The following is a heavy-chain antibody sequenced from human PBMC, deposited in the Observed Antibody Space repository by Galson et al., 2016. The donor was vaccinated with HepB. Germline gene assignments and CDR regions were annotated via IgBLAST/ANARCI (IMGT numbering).Heavy chain of an antibody. CDR1: GFTFSSYA. Sequence: SLRLSCAASGFTFSSYAMGWVRQAPGRGLEWVSGISGRGGSTKYADSVKGRFTISRDNSKNTLYLQMNSLRDEDTAVYYCARRLDSWGQGTLVTVSS. V-gene: IGHV3-23*01. J-gene: IGHJ4*02. CDR2: ISGRGGST. CDR3: ARRLDS.